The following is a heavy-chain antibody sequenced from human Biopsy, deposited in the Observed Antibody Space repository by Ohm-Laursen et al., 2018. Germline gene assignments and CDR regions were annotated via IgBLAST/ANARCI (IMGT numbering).Heavy chain of an antibody. V-gene: IGHV1-46*01. CDR3: VLASLDY. CDR2: INTGGNST. CDR1: GYTFTTYY. Sequence: SVYPSPKASGYTFTTYYTHWGREAPGHGLECKGIINTGGNSTAYTQNFQGRVTMTWDTSTTTVYMELSSLRSEDPAVYYCVLASLDYWGQGTLVTVPS. J-gene: IGHJ4*02.